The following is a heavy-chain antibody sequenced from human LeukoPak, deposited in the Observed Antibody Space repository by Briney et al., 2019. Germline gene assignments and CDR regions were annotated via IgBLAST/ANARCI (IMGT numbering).Heavy chain of an antibody. Sequence: KPGGSLRLSCAASGFTFSSYSMSWVRQAPGKGLEWVGRIKSKTDGGTTDYAAPVKGRFTISRDDSKNTLYLQMNSLKTEDTAVYYCTTDEWELWSDYWGQGTLVTVSS. CDR1: GFTFSSYS. D-gene: IGHD1-26*01. CDR3: TTDEWELWSDY. V-gene: IGHV3-15*01. CDR2: IKSKTDGGTT. J-gene: IGHJ4*02.